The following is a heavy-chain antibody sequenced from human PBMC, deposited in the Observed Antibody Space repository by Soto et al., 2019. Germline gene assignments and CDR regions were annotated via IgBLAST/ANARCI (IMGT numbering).Heavy chain of an antibody. V-gene: IGHV5-51*01. CDR2: IYPGDSDT. CDR3: ASALQSSSNYYYYGMDV. Sequence: GESLKISCQGSGYSFANYWIAWVRQMPGKGLEWMGIIYPGDSDTRYSPSFQGQVTISADKSISTAYLQWSSLKASDTAMYYCASALQSSSNYYYYGMDVWGQGTTVTVSS. CDR1: GYSFANYW. J-gene: IGHJ6*02. D-gene: IGHD6-13*01.